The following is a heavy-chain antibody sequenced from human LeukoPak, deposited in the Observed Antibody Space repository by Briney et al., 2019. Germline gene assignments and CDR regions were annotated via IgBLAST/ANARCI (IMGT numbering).Heavy chain of an antibody. CDR1: GYTFTGYY. D-gene: IGHD3-10*01. J-gene: IGHJ5*02. Sequence: ASVKVSCKTSGYTFTGYYIHWVRQAPGQGLEWMGWLNPNSGGTYYAQKFQGRVTMTRDTSINTAYMELSRLRSDDTAVYYCARDAQKTPYYFGSGTYYESRWFDPRGQGALVTVSS. V-gene: IGHV1-2*02. CDR3: ARDAQKTPYYFGSGTYYESRWFDP. CDR2: LNPNSGGT.